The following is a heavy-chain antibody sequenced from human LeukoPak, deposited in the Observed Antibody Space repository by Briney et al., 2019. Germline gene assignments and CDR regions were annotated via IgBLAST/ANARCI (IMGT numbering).Heavy chain of an antibody. CDR2: IYHSGST. D-gene: IGHD6-13*01. CDR3: ARDRRYLPAGGTHYYYYMDV. Sequence: SETLSLTCTVSGYSISSGYYWGWIRQPPGKGLEWIGSIYHSGSTYYNPSLKSRVTISVDTSKNQFSLKLSSVTAADTAVYYCARDRRYLPAGGTHYYYYMDVWGKGTTVTVSS. CDR1: GYSISSGYY. J-gene: IGHJ6*03. V-gene: IGHV4-38-2*02.